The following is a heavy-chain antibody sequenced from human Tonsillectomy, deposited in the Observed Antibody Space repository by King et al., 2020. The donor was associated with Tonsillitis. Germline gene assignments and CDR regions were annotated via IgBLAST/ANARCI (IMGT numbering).Heavy chain of an antibody. CDR1: GGSFSGYY. CDR3: AKVFGSFDI. Sequence: VQLQQWGAGLLQPSETLSLTCTVYGGSFSGYYWSWIRQPQGKGLEWIGEIDHSGSTSYTPSLKSRVTISLDTSKSHFSLNLTSVTAADTAVYYCAKVFGSFDIWGQGTLVTVSS. J-gene: IGHJ3*02. CDR2: IDHSGST. V-gene: IGHV4-34*01. D-gene: IGHD3-3*01.